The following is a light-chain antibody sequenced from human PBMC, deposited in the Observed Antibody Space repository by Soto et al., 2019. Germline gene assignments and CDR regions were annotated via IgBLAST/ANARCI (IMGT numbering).Light chain of an antibody. CDR2: SNN. Sequence: QPVLTQQPSASGTPGQRVTISCSGSSSNIGSNTVNWYQQLPGTAPKLLIYSNNQRPSGVPDRFSGSKSGTSASLAISGLQSEDEADYYCAAWDDSLNGSHVVFGGGTKLTVL. J-gene: IGLJ2*01. V-gene: IGLV1-44*01. CDR3: AAWDDSLNGSHVV. CDR1: SSNIGSNT.